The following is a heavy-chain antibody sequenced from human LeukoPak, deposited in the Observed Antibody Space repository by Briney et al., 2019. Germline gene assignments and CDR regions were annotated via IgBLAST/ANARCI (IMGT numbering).Heavy chain of an antibody. Sequence: PGGSLRLSCAASQFTFSSYWMSWVRQAPGKGLQWVANINQDGSEKYYVDSVKGRFTISRDNAKNSLYLQMKSLRTEDTAVYYCARYGALDYWGQGTLVTVSS. CDR1: QFTFSSYW. CDR3: ARYGALDY. D-gene: IGHD4-17*01. CDR2: INQDGSEK. V-gene: IGHV3-7*04. J-gene: IGHJ4*02.